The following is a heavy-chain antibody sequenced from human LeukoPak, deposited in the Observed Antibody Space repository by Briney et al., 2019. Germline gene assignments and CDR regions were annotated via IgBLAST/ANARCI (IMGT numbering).Heavy chain of an antibody. V-gene: IGHV3-33*06. J-gene: IGHJ4*02. Sequence: PGRSLRLSCAASGFTFSSYGMHWVRQAPGKGLEWVAVIWYDGSNKYYADSVKGRFTISRGNSKNTLFLQMNSLRAEDTALFFCAKTDCSSIGCKRLHYWGPGTLVTVSS. CDR2: IWYDGSNK. D-gene: IGHD4-11*01. CDR1: GFTFSSYG. CDR3: AKTDCSSIGCKRLHY.